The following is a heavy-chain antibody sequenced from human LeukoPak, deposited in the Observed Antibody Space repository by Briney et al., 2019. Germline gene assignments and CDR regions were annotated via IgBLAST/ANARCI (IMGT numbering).Heavy chain of an antibody. V-gene: IGHV1-8*01. D-gene: IGHD3-10*01. CDR2: MNPNSGNT. Sequence: GASVKVSCKASGYTFTSYDINWVRQATGQGLEWMGWMNPNSGNTGYAQKFQGRVTTTRNTSISTAYMELSSLRSEDTAVYYCARVFGRAVLLWFGEPTGYMDVWGKGTTVTISS. J-gene: IGHJ6*03. CDR1: GYTFTSYD. CDR3: ARVFGRAVLLWFGEPTGYMDV.